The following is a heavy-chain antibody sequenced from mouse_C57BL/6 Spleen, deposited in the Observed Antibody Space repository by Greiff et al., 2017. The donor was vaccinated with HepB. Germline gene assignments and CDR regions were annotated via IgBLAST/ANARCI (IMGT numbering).Heavy chain of an antibody. V-gene: IGHV1-55*01. CDR3: ARADWDGGYYFDY. J-gene: IGHJ2*01. D-gene: IGHD4-1*01. Sequence: QVQLKQSGAELVKPGASVKMSCKASGYTFTSYWITWVKQRPGQGLEWIGDIYPGSGSTKYNEKFKSKATLTVETSSSTAYMQLSSLTSEDAAVYYCARADWDGGYYFDYGGQGTTLTVSS. CDR1: GYTFTSYW. CDR2: IYPGSGST.